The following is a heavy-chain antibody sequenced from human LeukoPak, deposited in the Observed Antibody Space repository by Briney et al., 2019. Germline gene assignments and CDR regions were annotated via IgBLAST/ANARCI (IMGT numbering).Heavy chain of an antibody. CDR1: GYTFTTYG. CDR2: ISSYNVNT. V-gene: IGHV1-18*01. D-gene: IGHD2-8*02. Sequence: RASVKVSCKASGYTFTTYGISWVRQAPGQGLEWMGWISSYNVNTNYAQKLQGRVTMTTDTSTSTAYMDLRSLRSDDTAVYYCARRGAVVNEADYFDYWGQGTLVTVSS. J-gene: IGHJ4*02. CDR3: ARRGAVVNEADYFDY.